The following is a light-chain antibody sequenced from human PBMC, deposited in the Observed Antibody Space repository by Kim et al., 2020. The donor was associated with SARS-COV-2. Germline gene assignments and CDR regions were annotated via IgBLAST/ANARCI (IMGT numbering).Light chain of an antibody. CDR3: QQYVSYPTT. Sequence: ASVGERVTITCRASQDINIWLAWYQQRPGKAPKSLIYAASNLQTGVPGRFSGSGSGTEFTLTIRSLQPEDFATYCCQQYVSYPTTFGEGTRLEIK. CDR1: QDINIW. J-gene: IGKJ5*01. CDR2: AAS. V-gene: IGKV1D-16*01.